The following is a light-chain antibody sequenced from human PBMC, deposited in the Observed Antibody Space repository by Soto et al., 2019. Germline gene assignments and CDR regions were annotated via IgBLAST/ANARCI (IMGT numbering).Light chain of an antibody. CDR2: EVS. CDR3: TSYTRTSTFV. V-gene: IGLV2-14*01. CDR1: SSDIGAYNY. J-gene: IGLJ1*01. Sequence: QSALTQPASVSGSPGQSITISCTGTSSDIGAYNYVSWFQQHPGKAPKLMIYEVSNRPSGVSNRFSGFKSGNTASLTISGLQAEDEADYYCTSYTRTSTFVFGNGTKVTGL.